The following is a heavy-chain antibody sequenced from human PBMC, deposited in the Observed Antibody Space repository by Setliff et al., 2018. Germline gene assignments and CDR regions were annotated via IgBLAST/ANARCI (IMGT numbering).Heavy chain of an antibody. Sequence: PGGSLRLSCAASGFTFSNYRMHWVRQAPGQGLEWVSSIDTSSTWIYYADSVKGRFTISRDNAENSLYLQMNSLRAEDTAVYYCARSETCHSTHCSPYDYWGQGTPVTVSS. D-gene: IGHD2-2*01. CDR3: ARSETCHSTHCSPYDY. V-gene: IGHV3-21*01. CDR1: GFTFSNYR. CDR2: IDTSSTWI. J-gene: IGHJ4*02.